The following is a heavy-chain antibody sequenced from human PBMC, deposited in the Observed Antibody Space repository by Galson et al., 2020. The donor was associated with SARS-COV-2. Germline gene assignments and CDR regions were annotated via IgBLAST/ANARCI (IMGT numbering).Heavy chain of an antibody. CDR3: TTLIDY. CDR1: GFNFSASA. Sequence: GESLKISCAASGFNFSASAIHWVRQASGKGLEWVGRIRGKANTYATAYAASVKGRFTLSRYDSKNTAYLQMNSLKTDDTAVYYCTTLIDYWGQGILVTVSS. V-gene: IGHV3-73*01. CDR2: IRGKANTYAT. J-gene: IGHJ4*02.